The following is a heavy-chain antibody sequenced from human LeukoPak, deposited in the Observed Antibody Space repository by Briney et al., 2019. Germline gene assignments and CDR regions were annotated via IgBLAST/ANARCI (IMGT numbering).Heavy chain of an antibody. Sequence: PGGSLRLSCAPSGFTFSSYAMSWVRQAPGKGLEWVSYISSSGSTIYYADSVKGRFTISRDNAKNSLYLQMNSLRAEDTAVYYCARRVAAAGNYWGQGTLVTVSS. J-gene: IGHJ4*02. D-gene: IGHD6-13*01. CDR3: ARRVAAAGNY. V-gene: IGHV3-48*03. CDR2: ISSSGSTI. CDR1: GFTFSSYA.